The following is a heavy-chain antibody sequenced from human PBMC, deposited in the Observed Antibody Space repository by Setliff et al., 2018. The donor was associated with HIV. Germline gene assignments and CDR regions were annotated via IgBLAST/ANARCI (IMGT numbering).Heavy chain of an antibody. CDR1: GFTFSNAW. CDR2: ISSSSSYT. V-gene: IGHV3-11*03. CDR3: ASAFTTNYFYFNY. J-gene: IGHJ4*02. D-gene: IGHD3-3*02. Sequence: PGGPLRLSCAASGFTFSNAWMSWVRQAPGKGLEWVSYISSSSSYTHYADSVKGRFTISRDTSKNTVYLQMNSLTSEDTAIYYCASAFTTNYFYFNYWGQGTLVTVSS.